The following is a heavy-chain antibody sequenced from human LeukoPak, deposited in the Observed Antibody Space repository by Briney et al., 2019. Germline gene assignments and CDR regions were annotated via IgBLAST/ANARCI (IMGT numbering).Heavy chain of an antibody. J-gene: IGHJ4*02. Sequence: GGSLRLSCAASGFSFSTYAMNWVRQAPGKGVEWVSLISGDGESTYADSVKGRFTLSRDNSKRTLYLQMNSLRAEDTAVYYCARDLGLSGWTLDYWGQGTLVTVSS. D-gene: IGHD6-19*01. V-gene: IGHV3-23*01. CDR3: ARDLGLSGWTLDY. CDR1: GFSFSTYA. CDR2: ISGDGEST.